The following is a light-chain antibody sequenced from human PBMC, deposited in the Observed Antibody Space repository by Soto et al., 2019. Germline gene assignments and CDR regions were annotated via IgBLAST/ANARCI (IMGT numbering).Light chain of an antibody. J-gene: IGLJ1*01. CDR1: SSDVGGYNY. CDR3: SSYAGSSNV. V-gene: IGLV2-8*01. Sequence: QSALTRPPSASGSPGQSVAISCTGTSSDVGGYNYVSWYQQHPGKAPKLMIYEVNKRPSGVPDRFSGSKSGNTASLTVYGLQAEDEADYYCSSYAGSSNVFGTGTKVTVL. CDR2: EVN.